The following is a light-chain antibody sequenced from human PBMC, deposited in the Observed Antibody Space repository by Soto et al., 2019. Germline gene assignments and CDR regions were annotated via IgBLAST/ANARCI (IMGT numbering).Light chain of an antibody. Sequence: EMVMTQSPATLSVSPGERATLSCRASQSVSSNLAWYQQKPGQAPRFLVYDASTRATGVPARFSGSGSGTQFTLTISSLQSEDSALYYCQHYYSWPWTFGQGTKVDIK. V-gene: IGKV3-15*01. CDR1: QSVSSN. J-gene: IGKJ1*01. CDR2: DAS. CDR3: QHYYSWPWT.